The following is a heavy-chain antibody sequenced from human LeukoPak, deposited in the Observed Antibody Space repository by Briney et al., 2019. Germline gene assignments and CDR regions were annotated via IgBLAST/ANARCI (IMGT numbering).Heavy chain of an antibody. CDR1: GYTFTNYA. V-gene: IGHV7-4-1*02. J-gene: IGHJ4*02. CDR2: INTITGNP. D-gene: IGHD4-17*01. CDR3: ARGALIGDYDPWYFDY. Sequence: ASVKVSCKASGYTFTNYAVNWVRQAPGQGLEWMGWINTITGNPTYAQGFTGRFVFSLDTSVSTAYLQISSLKAEDTAVYYCARGALIGDYDPWYFDYWGQGTLVTVSS.